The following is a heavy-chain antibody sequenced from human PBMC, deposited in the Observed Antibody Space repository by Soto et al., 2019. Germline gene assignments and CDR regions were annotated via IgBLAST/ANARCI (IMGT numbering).Heavy chain of an antibody. Sequence: SETLSLTCTVSGGSISSYYWSWIRQPPGKGLEWIGYIYYSGSTNYNPSLKSRVTISVDTSKNQFSLKLSSVTAADTAVYYCARAVEMTTIFDYWGQGTLVTVSS. V-gene: IGHV4-59*01. CDR2: IYYSGST. J-gene: IGHJ4*02. D-gene: IGHD4-4*01. CDR3: ARAVEMTTIFDY. CDR1: GGSISSYY.